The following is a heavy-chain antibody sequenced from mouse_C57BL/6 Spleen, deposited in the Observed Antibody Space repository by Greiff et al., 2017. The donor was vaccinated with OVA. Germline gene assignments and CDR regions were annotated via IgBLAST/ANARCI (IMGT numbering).Heavy chain of an antibody. CDR3: ARALYYDYDDYFDY. CDR2: IHPNSGST. Sequence: VQLQQSGAELVKPGASVKLSCKASGYTFTSYWMHWVKQRPGQGLEWIGMIHPNSGSTNYNEKFKSKATLTVDKSSSTAYMQLSSLTSEDSAVYYGARALYYDYDDYFDYWGQGTTLTVSS. D-gene: IGHD2-4*01. V-gene: IGHV1-64*01. J-gene: IGHJ2*01. CDR1: GYTFTSYW.